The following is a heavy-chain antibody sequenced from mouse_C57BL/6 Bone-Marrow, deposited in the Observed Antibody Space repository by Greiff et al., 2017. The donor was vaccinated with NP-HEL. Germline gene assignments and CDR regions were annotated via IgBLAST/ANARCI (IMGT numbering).Heavy chain of an antibody. D-gene: IGHD1-1*01. CDR1: GYTFTSYW. J-gene: IGHJ3*01. V-gene: IGHV1-61*01. CDR3: ARVDYGSSYGFAY. CDR2: IYPSDSET. Sequence: VQLQQPGAELVRPGSSVKLSCKASGYTFTSYWMDWVKQRPGQGLEWIGNIYPSDSETHYNQKLKYKATLTVDKSSSTAYMQLSSLTSEDSAVYYCARVDYGSSYGFAYWGQGTLVTVSA.